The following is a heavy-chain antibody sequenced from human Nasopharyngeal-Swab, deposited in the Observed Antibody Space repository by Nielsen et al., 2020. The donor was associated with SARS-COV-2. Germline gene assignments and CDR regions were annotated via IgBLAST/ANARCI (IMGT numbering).Heavy chain of an antibody. CDR1: GGSVSSGSYY. D-gene: IGHD2-15*01. CDR2: IYYSGST. J-gene: IGHJ6*02. Sequence: SETLSLTCTVSGGSVSSGSYYWSWIRQPPGKGLEWIGYIYYSGSTNYNPSLKSRVTISVDTSKNQFSPKLSSVTAADTAVYYCARGGVDYYYYGMDVWGQGTTVTVSS. V-gene: IGHV4-61*01. CDR3: ARGGVDYYYYGMDV.